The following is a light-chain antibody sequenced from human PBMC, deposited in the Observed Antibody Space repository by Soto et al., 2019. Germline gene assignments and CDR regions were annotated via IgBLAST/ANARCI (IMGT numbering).Light chain of an antibody. Sequence: IVMPQSPETLSVSPGERATLSCRASQSVGRNLAWYQQKPGQAPRLLISGASTRATDIPARFSGSGSGTEFTLTISSLQSEDFAVYYCQQRSNWPQTFGPGTKVDIK. V-gene: IGKV3-15*01. CDR3: QQRSNWPQT. CDR1: QSVGRN. J-gene: IGKJ3*01. CDR2: GAS.